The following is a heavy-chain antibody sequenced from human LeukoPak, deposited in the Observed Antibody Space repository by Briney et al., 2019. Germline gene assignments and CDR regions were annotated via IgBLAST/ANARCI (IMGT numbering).Heavy chain of an antibody. CDR1: GGSISSYY. CDR3: ARGTSPWPYDY. Sequence: SETLSLTCTVSGGSISSYYWSWIRQPPGKGLEWIGYIYYSGSTNYNPSLKSRVTISVDTSKNQFSLKLSSVTAADTAVYYCARGTSPWPYDYWGQGTLVTVSS. V-gene: IGHV4-59*08. CDR2: IYYSGST. J-gene: IGHJ4*02.